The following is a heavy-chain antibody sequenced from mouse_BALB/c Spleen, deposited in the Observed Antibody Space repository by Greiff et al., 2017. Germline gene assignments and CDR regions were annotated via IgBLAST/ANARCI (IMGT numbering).Heavy chain of an antibody. CDR2: IDPANGNT. J-gene: IGHJ4*01. D-gene: IGHD3-1*01. CDR3: ASGLCYAMDY. Sequence: EVKLVESGAELVKPGASVKLSCTASGFNIKDTYMHWVKQRPEQGLEWIGRIDPANGNTKYDPKFQGKATITADTSSNTAYLQLSSLTSEDTAVYYCASGLCYAMDYWGQGTSVTVSS. V-gene: IGHV14-3*02. CDR1: GFNIKDTY.